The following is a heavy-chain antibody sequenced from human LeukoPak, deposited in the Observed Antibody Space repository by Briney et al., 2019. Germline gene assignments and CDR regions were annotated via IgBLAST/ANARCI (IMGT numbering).Heavy chain of an antibody. J-gene: IGHJ4*02. CDR1: GYTFTSYA. Sequence: ASVTVSCKASGYTFTSYAMNWVRQAPGQGLEWMGWINTNSGNPTYAQGFTGRFVFSLDTSVSTAYLQISGLKAEDTAVYYCARDGDSSGYYDVRYWGQGTLVTVSS. CDR3: ARDGDSSGYYDVRY. CDR2: INTNSGNP. V-gene: IGHV7-4-1*02. D-gene: IGHD3-22*01.